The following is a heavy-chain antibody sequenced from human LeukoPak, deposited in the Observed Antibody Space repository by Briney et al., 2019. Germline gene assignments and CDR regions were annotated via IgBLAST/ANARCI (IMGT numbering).Heavy chain of an antibody. CDR2: INHLGST. CDR3: ARRLGRPYYYGSGNYPFDN. Sequence: SETLSLTCGVNGGPFSGFYWTWIRQPPGKGLEWIGDINHLGSTTCNPSLRSRVTMSVDTSKSQFSLKLNSVTAADTAVYYCARRLGRPYYYGSGNYPFDNWGQGTLVSVSS. V-gene: IGHV4-34*01. J-gene: IGHJ4*02. CDR1: GGPFSGFY. D-gene: IGHD3-10*01.